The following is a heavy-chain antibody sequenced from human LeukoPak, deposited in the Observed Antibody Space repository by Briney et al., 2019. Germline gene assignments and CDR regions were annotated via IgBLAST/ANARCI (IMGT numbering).Heavy chain of an antibody. J-gene: IGHJ6*03. V-gene: IGHV3-15*01. Sequence: GGSLRLSCAASGFTFSNAWMSWVRQAPGKGLEWVGRLKTKTDGGTTDYAAPVKGRFIISRDDSKSTLYLQMNSLKTEDTAVYYCTTVLLAGATGYYYYMDVWGKGTTVTVSS. CDR3: TTVLLAGATGYYYYMDV. D-gene: IGHD1-26*01. CDR2: LKTKTDGGTT. CDR1: GFTFSNAW.